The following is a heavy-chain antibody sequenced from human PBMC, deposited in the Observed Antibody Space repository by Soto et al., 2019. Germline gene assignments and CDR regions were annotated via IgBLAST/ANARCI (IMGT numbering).Heavy chain of an antibody. D-gene: IGHD6-19*01. J-gene: IGHJ4*02. V-gene: IGHV1-8*02. CDR3: ARERTVAGNDY. CDR2: INPNSGST. Sequence: VSVKVSCKASGGTFSSYTITWMRQATGQGLEWMGWINPNSGSTNYAQKFQGRVTMTRNTSISTAYMELSSLRSEDTVVYYCARERTVAGNDYWGQGTLVTVSS. CDR1: GGTFSSYT.